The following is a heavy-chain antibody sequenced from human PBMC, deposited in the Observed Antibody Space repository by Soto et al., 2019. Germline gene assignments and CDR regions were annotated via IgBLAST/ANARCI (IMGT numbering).Heavy chain of an antibody. CDR1: FTFSMYS. D-gene: IGHD1-26*01. J-gene: IGHJ5*02. Sequence: EVQVEESGGGLVQPGGSLRLSCSFTFSMYSMNWVRQGPGKGLEWVASISSGGSYIKYADSVKGRFTISRDNAKNSVSLQMNSLRVDDTAVYFCTRDQGGSYDSWFDPWGQGTQVTVSS. CDR3: TRDQGGSYDSWFDP. CDR2: ISSGGSYI. V-gene: IGHV3-21*01.